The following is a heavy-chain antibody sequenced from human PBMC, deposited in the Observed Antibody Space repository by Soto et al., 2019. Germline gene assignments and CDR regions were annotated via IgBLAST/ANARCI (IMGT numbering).Heavy chain of an antibody. J-gene: IGHJ6*02. D-gene: IGHD2-21*02. Sequence: QVQLVQSGAEVRKPGSSVEVSCMASGSTFSSYTVNCVRQAPGQGLEWIGRIIPVLGVTHYARRFQGRVTITADRYRKTAYMELTSLTSEDTAVYYCARRRYCGVDCYNKFYYGMDVWRQGTTVTVSS. CDR2: IIPVLGVT. V-gene: IGHV1-69*02. CDR3: ARRRYCGVDCYNKFYYGMDV. CDR1: GSTFSSYT.